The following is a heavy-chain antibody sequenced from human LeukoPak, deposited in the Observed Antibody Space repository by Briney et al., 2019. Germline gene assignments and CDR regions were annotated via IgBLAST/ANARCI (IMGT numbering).Heavy chain of an antibody. CDR3: ARPYCSGGGCYSDVFDI. D-gene: IGHD2-15*01. J-gene: IGHJ3*02. CDR2: VSSSGRT. Sequence: SPSETLSLTCTVSGDSMTMNSYSWGWVRQPPGKALEWIGCVSSSGRTTYNPSLESRVTISLDTSWSQFSLDLSSVTAADTALYYCARPYCSGGGCYSDVFDIWGQGTMVTVSS. CDR1: GDSMTMNSYS. V-gene: IGHV4-61*05.